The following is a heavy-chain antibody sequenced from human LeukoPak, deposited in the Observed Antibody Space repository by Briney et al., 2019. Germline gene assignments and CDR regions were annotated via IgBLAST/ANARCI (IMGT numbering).Heavy chain of an antibody. J-gene: IGHJ4*02. V-gene: IGHV3-7*01. Sequence: GGSLRLSCAASGFTFSSYWISWVRQAPGEGREWVANIKQDGSEKYYVDSVKGRFTISRDNAKNSLYLQMNSLRAEDTAVYYCAIYSSTFAYWGQGPLVTVSS. CDR1: GFTFSSYW. CDR3: AIYSSTFAY. CDR2: IKQDGSEK. D-gene: IGHD6-19*01.